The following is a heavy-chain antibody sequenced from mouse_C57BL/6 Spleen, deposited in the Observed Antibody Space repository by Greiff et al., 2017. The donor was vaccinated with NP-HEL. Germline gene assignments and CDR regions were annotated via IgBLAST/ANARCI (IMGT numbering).Heavy chain of an antibody. J-gene: IGHJ4*01. Sequence: QVHVKQSGAELVRPGASVTLSCKASGYTFTDYEMHWVKQTPVHGLEWIGAIDPETGGTAYNQKFKGKAILTADKSSSTAYMELRSLTSEDSAVYYCTRSYDGPFYYAMDYWGQGTSVTVSS. CDR3: TRSYDGPFYYAMDY. CDR2: IDPETGGT. CDR1: GYTFTDYE. D-gene: IGHD2-3*01. V-gene: IGHV1-15*01.